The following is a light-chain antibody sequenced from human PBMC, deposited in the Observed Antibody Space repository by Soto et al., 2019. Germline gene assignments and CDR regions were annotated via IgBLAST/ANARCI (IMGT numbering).Light chain of an antibody. J-gene: IGLJ3*02. CDR1: NSNIGNNY. V-gene: IGLV1-51*01. Sequence: QSVLTQPPSVSAAPGQKVTISCSGSNSNIGNNYVSWYQHLPGTAPKLLIYDNNNRPSGIPARFSGSKSGTSATLGITGLQTGDEADYYCGTWDSGLSAWVFGGGTKLTVL. CDR2: DNN. CDR3: GTWDSGLSAWV.